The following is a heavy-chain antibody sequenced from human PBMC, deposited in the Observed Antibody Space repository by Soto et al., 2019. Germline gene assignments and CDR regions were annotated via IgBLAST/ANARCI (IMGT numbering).Heavy chain of an antibody. CDR3: ERYIVGRGGRGY. CDR1: GGSISSYY. CDR2: IYYSGST. Sequence: SEALFLTCTGSGGSISSYYWSWIRQPPGKGLEWIGYIYYSGSTNHNPSLKSRVTISVDTSKNQFSLKLSSVTAADTAVYYCERYIVGRGGRGYWGKGTLVTVAS. D-gene: IGHD2-15*01. V-gene: IGHV4-59*08. J-gene: IGHJ4*02.